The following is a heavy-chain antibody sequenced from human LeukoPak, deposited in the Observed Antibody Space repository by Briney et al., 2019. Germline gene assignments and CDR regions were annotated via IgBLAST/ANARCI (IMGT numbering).Heavy chain of an antibody. CDR1: GGSISSSSYY. V-gene: IGHV4-39*07. Sequence: KPSETLSLTCAVSGGSISSSSYYWGWIRQPPGKGLEWIGSIYHSGSTYYNPSLKSRVTISVDTSKNQFSLKLSSVTAADTAVYYCAREGPKWWLTDWGQGTLVTVSS. D-gene: IGHD2-15*01. CDR3: AREGPKWWLTD. J-gene: IGHJ4*02. CDR2: IYHSGST.